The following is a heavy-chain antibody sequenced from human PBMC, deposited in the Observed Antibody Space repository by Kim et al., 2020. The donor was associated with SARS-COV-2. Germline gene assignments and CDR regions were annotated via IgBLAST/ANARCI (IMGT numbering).Heavy chain of an antibody. Sequence: ASVKVSCKASGYTFTSYAMHWVRQAPGQRLEWMGWINAGNGNTKYSQKFQGRVTITRDTSASTAYMELSSLRSEDTAVYYCARDHSRVCSSWYPYCYYYGMDVWGQGTTVTVSS. CDR1: GYTFTSYA. CDR3: ARDHSRVCSSWYPYCYYYGMDV. CDR2: INAGNGNT. D-gene: IGHD6-13*01. V-gene: IGHV1-3*01. J-gene: IGHJ6*02.